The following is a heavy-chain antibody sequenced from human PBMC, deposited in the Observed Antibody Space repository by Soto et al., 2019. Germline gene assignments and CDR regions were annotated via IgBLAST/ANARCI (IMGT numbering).Heavy chain of an antibody. V-gene: IGHV1-2*02. J-gene: IGHJ4*02. D-gene: IGHD6-19*01. CDR2: ISPKSGGA. CDR3: ARDQTVAGPTTFDY. CDR1: GYTFSDYY. Sequence: ASVKVSCKAGGYTFSDYYIQWVRQAPGQGLEYMGWISPKSGGAAYAQKFRGRFTISRDNAKNTLYLQMNSLRAEDTAVYYCARDQTVAGPTTFDYCGQGTLVTVSS.